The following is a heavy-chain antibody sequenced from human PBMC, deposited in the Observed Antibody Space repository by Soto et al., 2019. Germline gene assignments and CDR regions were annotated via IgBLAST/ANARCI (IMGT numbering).Heavy chain of an antibody. CDR2: ISYDGSNK. CDR3: AKDPTLYCSSTSCPNGMDV. CDR1: GFTFSSYG. V-gene: IGHV3-30*18. J-gene: IGHJ6*02. D-gene: IGHD2-2*01. Sequence: QVQLVESGGGVVQPGRSLRLSCAASGFTFSSYGMHWVRQAPGKGLEWVAVISYDGSNKYYADSVKGRFTISRDNSKNTLYLQTNSLRAEDTAVYYCAKDPTLYCSSTSCPNGMDVWGQGTTVTVSS.